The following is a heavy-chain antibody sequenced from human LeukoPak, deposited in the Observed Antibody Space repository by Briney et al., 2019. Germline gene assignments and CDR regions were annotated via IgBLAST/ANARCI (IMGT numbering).Heavy chain of an antibody. J-gene: IGHJ3*02. CDR2: ISAYNGNT. CDR3: ARAGSITGTTRAFDI. V-gene: IGHV1-18*01. D-gene: IGHD1-7*01. Sequence: AAVKVSCKASGYTFTSYGISWVRQAPGQGLEWMGWISAYNGNTNYAQKLQGRVTMTTDTSTSTAYMELRSLRSDDTAVYYCARAGSITGTTRAFDIWGQGTMVTVSS. CDR1: GYTFTSYG.